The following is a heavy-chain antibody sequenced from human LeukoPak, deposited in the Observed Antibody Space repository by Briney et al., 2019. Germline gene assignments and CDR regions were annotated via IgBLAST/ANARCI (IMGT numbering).Heavy chain of an antibody. Sequence: GGSLRLSCAASGFTFSSHAMHWVRQAPGKGLEWVAVISYDGSNKYYADSVKGRFTISRDNSKNTLYLQMNSLRAEDTAVYYCARADTAYGNGAFDIWGQGTMVTVPS. D-gene: IGHD5-18*01. CDR2: ISYDGSNK. CDR3: ARADTAYGNGAFDI. J-gene: IGHJ3*02. V-gene: IGHV3-30*04. CDR1: GFTFSSHA.